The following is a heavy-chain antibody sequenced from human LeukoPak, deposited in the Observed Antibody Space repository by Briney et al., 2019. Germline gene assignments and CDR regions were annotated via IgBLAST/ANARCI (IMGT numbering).Heavy chain of an antibody. CDR3: VRDGGVSGYDLLDY. CDR1: GFTFSNYW. J-gene: IGHJ4*02. D-gene: IGHD5-12*01. V-gene: IGHV3-7*01. CDR2: INQDGSEE. Sequence: GGSLRLFCAASGFTFSNYWMTWVRQAPGKGREWLAHINQDGSEEHYMDSVKARFTISRDNAKHSLSLQMNSLRAEDTAVYYCVRDGGVSGYDLLDYWGQGTLVTVSS.